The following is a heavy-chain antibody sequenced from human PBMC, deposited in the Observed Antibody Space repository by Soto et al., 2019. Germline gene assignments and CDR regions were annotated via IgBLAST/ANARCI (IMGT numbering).Heavy chain of an antibody. Sequence: PSETLSLTCTVSGGSISSYYWSWIRQPPGKGLEWIGYIYYSGSTNYNPSLKSRVTISVDTSKNQFSLKLSSVTAADTAVYYCASLITIFGEKGDWFDPWGQGTLVTVSS. CDR3: ASLITIFGEKGDWFDP. D-gene: IGHD3-3*01. CDR1: GGSISSYY. CDR2: IYYSGST. J-gene: IGHJ5*02. V-gene: IGHV4-59*01.